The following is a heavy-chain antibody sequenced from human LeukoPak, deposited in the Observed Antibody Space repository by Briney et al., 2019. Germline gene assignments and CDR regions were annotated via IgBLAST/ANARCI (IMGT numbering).Heavy chain of an antibody. V-gene: IGHV4-30-4*01. CDR1: GGSISSGDYY. CDR3: ARDGLVVAATLHAFDI. D-gene: IGHD2-15*01. CDR2: IYYSGST. J-gene: IGHJ3*02. Sequence: SETLSLTCTVSGGSISSGDYYWSWIRQPPGKGLEWIGYIYYSGSTYYNPSLKSRVTISVDTSKNQFSLKLSSVTAADTAVYYCARDGLVVAATLHAFDIWGQGTMVTVSS.